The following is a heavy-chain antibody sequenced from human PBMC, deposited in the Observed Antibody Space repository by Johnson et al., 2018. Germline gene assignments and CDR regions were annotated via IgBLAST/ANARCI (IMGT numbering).Heavy chain of an antibody. CDR3: ARGGSDV. CDR1: GLTFSNDW. CDR2: ISSSSSYI. J-gene: IGHJ6*02. Sequence: VQLVQSGGGLVKPGGSLRLSCLSSGLTFSNDWMSWARQAPGKGLEWVSSISSSSSYIYYADSVKGRFTISRDNAKNSLYLQMNGRRAEATAVYYCARGGSDVWGQGTTVTVSS. V-gene: IGHV3-21*01.